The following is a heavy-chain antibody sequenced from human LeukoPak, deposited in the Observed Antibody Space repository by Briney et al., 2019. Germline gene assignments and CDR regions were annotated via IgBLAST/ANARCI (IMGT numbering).Heavy chain of an antibody. CDR1: GGSINSSSDY. Sequence: SETLSLTCTVSGGSINSSSDYWGWIRQPPGKGLEWIASIHDSRSTYYNPSLKSRLTISVDTSKNQFSLRLSSVTAADTATYYCARPYHYDSGSRGTAFDIWGQGTMVTVSS. V-gene: IGHV4-39*01. CDR2: IHDSRST. J-gene: IGHJ3*02. D-gene: IGHD3-10*01. CDR3: ARPYHYDSGSRGTAFDI.